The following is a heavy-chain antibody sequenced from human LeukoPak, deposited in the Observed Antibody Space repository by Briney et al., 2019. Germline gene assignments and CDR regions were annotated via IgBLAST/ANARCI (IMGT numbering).Heavy chain of an antibody. D-gene: IGHD5-12*01. Sequence: GGSLRLSCAASGFTFSSYGMHWVRQAPGKGLEWVAFIRYDGSNKYYADSVKGRLTISRDNAKNTLYLQMNSLRAEDTALYYCARGPGGLRRIDYWGQGTLVTVSS. CDR3: ARGPGGLRRIDY. CDR2: IRYDGSNK. V-gene: IGHV3-30*02. CDR1: GFTFSSYG. J-gene: IGHJ4*02.